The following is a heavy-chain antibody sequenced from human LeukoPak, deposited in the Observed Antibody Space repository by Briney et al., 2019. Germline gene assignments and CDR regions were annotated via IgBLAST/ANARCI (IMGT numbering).Heavy chain of an antibody. CDR3: AKEGDFYDILTDY. CDR1: GFTFRTYA. J-gene: IGHJ4*02. CDR2: ISGSGGST. V-gene: IGHV3-23*01. D-gene: IGHD3-9*01. Sequence: GGSLRLSCAASGFTFRTYAMSWVRQAPGKGLEWVSGISGSGGSTYYADSVKGRFTISRDNSKNALYLQMNSLRAEDTAVYYCAKEGDFYDILTDYWGQGTLVTVSS.